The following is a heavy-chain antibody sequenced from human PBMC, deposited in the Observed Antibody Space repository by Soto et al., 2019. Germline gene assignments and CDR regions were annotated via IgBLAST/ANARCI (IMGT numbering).Heavy chain of an antibody. CDR1: GGSFSGYY. J-gene: IGHJ4*02. D-gene: IGHD6-19*01. V-gene: IGHV4-34*01. Sequence: PSETLSLTCAVYGGSFSGYYWSWIRQPPGKGLEWIGGINHSGSTNYNPSLKSRVTISVDTSKNQFSLKLSSVTAADTAVYYCARGGQGAVAATVDYWGQGTLVTVSS. CDR3: ARGGQGAVAATVDY. CDR2: INHSGST.